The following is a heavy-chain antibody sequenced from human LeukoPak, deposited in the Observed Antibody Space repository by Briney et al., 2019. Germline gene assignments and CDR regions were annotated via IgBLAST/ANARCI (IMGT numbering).Heavy chain of an antibody. CDR2: IYNSGST. V-gene: IGHV4-59*01. Sequence: SETLSLTCTVSGGSISSYYWSWIRQPPGKGLEWIGYIYNSGSTNYNPSLKSRVTISVDTSKNQFSLKLSSVTAADTAVYYCARGRGRLGSYYYYYMDVWGKGTTVTVSS. J-gene: IGHJ6*03. CDR1: GGSISSYY. D-gene: IGHD7-27*01. CDR3: ARGRGRLGSYYYYYMDV.